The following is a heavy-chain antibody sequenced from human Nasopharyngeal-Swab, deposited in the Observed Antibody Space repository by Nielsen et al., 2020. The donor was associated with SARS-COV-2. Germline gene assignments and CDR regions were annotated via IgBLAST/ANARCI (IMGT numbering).Heavy chain of an antibody. CDR2: IYYSGST. J-gene: IGHJ5*02. CDR1: GGSISSGGYY. D-gene: IGHD3-10*01. Sequence: SETLSLTCTVSGGSISSGGYYWSWIRQHPGKGLEWIGYIYYSGSTYYNPSLKSRVTISVDTSKNQFSLKLSSVTAADTAVYYCARTMSRGVRGPKRWFDPWGQGTLVTVSS. V-gene: IGHV4-31*03. CDR3: ARTMSRGVRGPKRWFDP.